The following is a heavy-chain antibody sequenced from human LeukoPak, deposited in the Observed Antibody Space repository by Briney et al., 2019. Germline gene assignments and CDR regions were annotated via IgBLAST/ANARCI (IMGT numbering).Heavy chain of an antibody. Sequence: SGGSLRLSCAASGFTFDDYAMHWVRQAPGKGLEWVSGISWNSGSIGYADSVKGRFTISRDNAKNSLYLQMNSLRAADTALYYCAKLSSNGYFAYWGQGNLVTVSS. CDR3: AKLSSNGYFAY. V-gene: IGHV3-9*01. J-gene: IGHJ4*02. CDR2: ISWNSGSI. CDR1: GFTFDDYA. D-gene: IGHD2-8*01.